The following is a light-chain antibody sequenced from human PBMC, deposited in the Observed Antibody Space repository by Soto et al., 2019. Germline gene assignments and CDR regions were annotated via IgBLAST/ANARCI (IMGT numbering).Light chain of an antibody. V-gene: IGLV1-40*01. CDR3: QSYDISLSTYV. Sequence: QSVLTQTPSVSGAPGQRVTISCTGSSSNIGAGYDVHWYRQLPGTAPKLLIYVNVNRPSGVPDRFSGSKSATSASLAITGLQAEDEADYYCQSYDISLSTYVFGTGTKLTVL. CDR1: SSNIGAGYD. CDR2: VNV. J-gene: IGLJ1*01.